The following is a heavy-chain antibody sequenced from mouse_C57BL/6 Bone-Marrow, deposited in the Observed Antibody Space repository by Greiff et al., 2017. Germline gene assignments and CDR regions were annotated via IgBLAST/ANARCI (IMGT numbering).Heavy chain of an antibody. V-gene: IGHV1-81*01. Sequence: QVQLKESGAELARPGASVKLSCKASGYTFTSYGISWVKQRTGQGLEWIGEIYPRSGNTYYNEKFKGKATLTADKSSSTAYMELRSLTSEDSAVYFCALYDEDYWGQDTTLTVSS. D-gene: IGHD2-12*01. CDR3: ALYDEDY. J-gene: IGHJ2*01. CDR1: GYTFTSYG. CDR2: IYPRSGNT.